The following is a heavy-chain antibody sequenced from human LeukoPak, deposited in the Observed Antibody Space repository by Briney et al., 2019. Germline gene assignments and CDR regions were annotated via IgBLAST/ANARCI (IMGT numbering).Heavy chain of an antibody. V-gene: IGHV3-21*01. Sequence: PGGSLRLSCAASGFTFSSYSMNWVRQAPGKGLELVSSISSSSSYIYYADSVKGRFTISRDNAKNSLYLQMNSLRAEDTAVYYCARDPSSSAGTEDFQHWGQGTLVTVSS. CDR2: ISSSSSYI. J-gene: IGHJ1*01. CDR3: ARDPSSSAGTEDFQH. CDR1: GFTFSSYS. D-gene: IGHD6-25*01.